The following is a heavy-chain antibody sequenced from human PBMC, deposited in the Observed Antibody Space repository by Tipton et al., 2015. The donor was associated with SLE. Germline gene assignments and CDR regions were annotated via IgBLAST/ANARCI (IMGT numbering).Heavy chain of an antibody. J-gene: IGHJ6*02. Sequence: SLRLSCAASGFTFSSYGMHWVRQAPGKGLEWVAFIRYDGSNKYYADSVKGRFTISRDNSKNTLYLQMNSLKTEDTAVYYCTTQWELLRYYGMDVWGQGTTVAVSS. CDR1: GFTFSSYG. D-gene: IGHD1-26*01. CDR3: TTQWELLRYYGMDV. CDR2: IRYDGSNK. V-gene: IGHV3-30*02.